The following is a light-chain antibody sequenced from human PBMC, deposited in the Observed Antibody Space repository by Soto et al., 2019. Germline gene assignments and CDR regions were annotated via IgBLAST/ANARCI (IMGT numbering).Light chain of an antibody. CDR3: QHYGSSPRT. Sequence: DTVLTQSPGILSLSPGERATLYCRTSQSIRNEYLAWYQQKAGQPPRLLIYGAFNRAGGIPDRFSGSGSGTDFTLTISRLEPEDFAVYYCQHYGSSPRTFGQGPKLEIK. CDR2: GAF. J-gene: IGKJ2*01. V-gene: IGKV3-20*01. CDR1: QSIRNEY.